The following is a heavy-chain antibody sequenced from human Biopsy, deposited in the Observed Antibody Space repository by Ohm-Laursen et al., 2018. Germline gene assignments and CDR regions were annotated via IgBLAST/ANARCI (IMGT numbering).Heavy chain of an antibody. CDR2: IIPLFGAP. CDR3: ARLAQIYGDSPFDP. J-gene: IGHJ5*02. CDR1: GAIFSKYA. D-gene: IGHD4-17*01. Sequence: SAKVSCKASGAIFSKYAITWVRQAPGQGLEWMGGIIPLFGAPNYAQKFQGRLTITADESKSTTYMELSSLRSEDTAVYYCARLAQIYGDSPFDPWGQGTLVTVSS. V-gene: IGHV1-69*13.